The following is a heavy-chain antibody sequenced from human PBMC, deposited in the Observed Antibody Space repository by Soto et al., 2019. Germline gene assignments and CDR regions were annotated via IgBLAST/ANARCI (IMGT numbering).Heavy chain of an antibody. Sequence: EVQLVESGGGLVQPGRSLRLSCAASGFTFDDYAMHWVRQAPGKGLEWVSGLSWNSGSIGYADSVKGRFTISRDNAKNALYLQMNSLRAEDTALYYCSQDVPLSSSSWYPYSYYYYMGVWGKVTTVNVAS. CDR2: LSWNSGSI. V-gene: IGHV3-9*01. CDR1: GFTFDDYA. D-gene: IGHD6-13*01. CDR3: SQDVPLSSSSWYPYSYYYYMGV. J-gene: IGHJ6*03.